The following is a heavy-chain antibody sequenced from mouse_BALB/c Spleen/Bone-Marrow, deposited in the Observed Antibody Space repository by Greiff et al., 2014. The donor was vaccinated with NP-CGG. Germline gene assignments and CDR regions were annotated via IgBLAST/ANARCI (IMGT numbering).Heavy chain of an antibody. Sequence: VKLQESGPGLVAPSQSLSITCTVSGFSLTDYGVSWIRQPPGKGLEWLGVIWGGGITYYNSTLKSRLSISKDNSKSQVFLKMNSLQTDDTAMHYCAKHDTTVVLDYWGQGTTLTVS. D-gene: IGHD1-1*01. V-gene: IGHV2-6-5*01. CDR1: GFSLTDYG. CDR2: IWGGGIT. J-gene: IGHJ2*01. CDR3: AKHDTTVVLDY.